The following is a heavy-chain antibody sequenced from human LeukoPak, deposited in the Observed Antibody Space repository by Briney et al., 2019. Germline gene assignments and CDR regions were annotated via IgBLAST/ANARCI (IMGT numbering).Heavy chain of an antibody. CDR3: ARKRIVGDSSGSNWFDP. V-gene: IGHV4-38-2*02. Sequence: SETLSLTCTVSGYSISSGYYWGWIRQPPGKGLEWIGSIYHSGSTYYNPSLKSRVTISVDTSKNQFSLKLSSVTAADTAVYYCARKRIVGDSSGSNWFDPWGQGTLVTVSS. CDR2: IYHSGST. CDR1: GYSISSGYY. J-gene: IGHJ5*02. D-gene: IGHD6-19*01.